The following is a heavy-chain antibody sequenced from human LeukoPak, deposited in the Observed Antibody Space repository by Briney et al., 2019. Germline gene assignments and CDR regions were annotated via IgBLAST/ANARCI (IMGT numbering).Heavy chain of an antibody. CDR2: IIPIFGTA. Sequence: GASEKVSCKASGGTFSSYAISWVRQAPGQGLEWMGGIIPIFGTANYAQKFQGRVTITTDESTSTAYMELSSLRSEDTAVYYCARAVDSNYEDYYYYMDVWGKGTTVTVSS. D-gene: IGHD4-11*01. CDR3: ARAVDSNYEDYYYYMDV. V-gene: IGHV1-69*05. CDR1: GGTFSSYA. J-gene: IGHJ6*03.